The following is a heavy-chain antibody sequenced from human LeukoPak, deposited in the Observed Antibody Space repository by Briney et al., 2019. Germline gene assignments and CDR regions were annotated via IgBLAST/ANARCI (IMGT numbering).Heavy chain of an antibody. CDR1: GFTFSSYG. J-gene: IGHJ3*02. CDR2: ISYDGSNK. Sequence: PGGSLRLSCAASGFTFSSYGMHWVRQAPGKGLEWVAVISYDGSNKYYADSVKGRFTISRDNSKNTLYLQMNSLRTEDTAVYYCAKLPGKGSGWYGDAFDIWGQGTMVTVSS. CDR3: AKLPGKGSGWYGDAFDI. V-gene: IGHV3-30*18. D-gene: IGHD6-19*01.